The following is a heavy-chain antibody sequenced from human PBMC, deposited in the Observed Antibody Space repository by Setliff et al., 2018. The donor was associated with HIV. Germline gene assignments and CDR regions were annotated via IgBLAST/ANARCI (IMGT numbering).Heavy chain of an antibody. CDR3: ARVPHGDYLWFDP. CDR2: INPNSGGT. J-gene: IGHJ5*02. Sequence: ASVKVSCKASGYTLTDYYMHWVRQAPGQGLEWMGRINPNSGGTNYAQKFQGRVTMTRDTSISTAYMELSRLRSDDTAVYYCARVPHGDYLWFDPWGQGTLVTVSS. CDR1: GYTLTDYY. D-gene: IGHD4-17*01. V-gene: IGHV1-2*06.